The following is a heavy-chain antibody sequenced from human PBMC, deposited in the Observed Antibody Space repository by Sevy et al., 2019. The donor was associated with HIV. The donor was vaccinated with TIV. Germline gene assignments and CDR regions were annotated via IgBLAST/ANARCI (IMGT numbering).Heavy chain of an antibody. CDR1: GGSITSLY. Sequence: SETLSLTCTVSGGSITSLYWNWIRQPPGKGLEWIANIYDNGHINYNPSLKSRVTLSLDTSKNQFSLRLSSVTAAYTAMDYCAGENAWGRGYSWGQGTLVTVSS. J-gene: IGHJ4*02. V-gene: IGHV4-59*08. D-gene: IGHD1-26*01. CDR2: IYDNGHI. CDR3: AGENAWGRGYS.